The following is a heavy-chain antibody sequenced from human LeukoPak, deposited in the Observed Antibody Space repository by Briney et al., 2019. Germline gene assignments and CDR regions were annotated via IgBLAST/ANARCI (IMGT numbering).Heavy chain of an antibody. V-gene: IGHV1-69*05. CDR1: GGTFINYA. CDR2: IIPMYGTP. J-gene: IGHJ4*02. CDR3: ARPDKAAQYGPFDY. Sequence: ASVKVSCKASGGTFINYAISWVRQAPGQGLEWMGGIIPMYGTPSYAQNFQGKVTITTDEPTSTSYLELNSLRSEDTAVYYCARPDKAAQYGPFDYWGQGTLVIVSS. D-gene: IGHD6-6*01.